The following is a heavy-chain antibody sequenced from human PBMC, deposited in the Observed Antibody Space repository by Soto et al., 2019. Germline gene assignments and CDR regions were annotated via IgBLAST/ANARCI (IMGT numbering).Heavy chain of an antibody. CDR3: ARDLWGYCGTDCYPLDV. D-gene: IGHD2-21*02. CDR1: GGSISSGDYY. Sequence: TSETLSLTCTVSGGSISSGDYYWSWIRQHPGKGLEWIGYIYYSGSTYYNPSLKSRVTISVDTSKNQFSLKLNSVTAADTAVYYCARDLWGYCGTDCYPLDVWGQGTTVTVSS. CDR2: IYYSGST. J-gene: IGHJ6*02. V-gene: IGHV4-31*03.